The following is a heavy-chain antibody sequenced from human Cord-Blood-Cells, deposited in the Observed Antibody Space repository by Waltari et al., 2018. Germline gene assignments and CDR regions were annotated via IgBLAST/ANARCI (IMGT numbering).Heavy chain of an antibody. CDR1: GGSISSSSYY. D-gene: IGHD3-16*02. Sequence: QLQLQESGPGLVKPSETLSLTCTVSGGSISSSSYYWSWIRQPPGKGMEWVGGIYYSGGPYSNRSLKSRVTISVDTSKNQFSLKLRSVAAADTAVYYCARQAYDYVWGSYRLYAFAIWGQRTMVTVSS. CDR2: IYYSGGP. CDR3: ARQAYDYVWGSYRLYAFAI. V-gene: IGHV4-39*01. J-gene: IGHJ3*02.